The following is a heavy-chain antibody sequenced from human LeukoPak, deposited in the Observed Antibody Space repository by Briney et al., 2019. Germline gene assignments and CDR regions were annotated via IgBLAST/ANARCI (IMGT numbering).Heavy chain of an antibody. CDR3: ARGRCSSTSCPFDYYYYGMDV. J-gene: IGHJ6*02. V-gene: IGHV1-8*01. Sequence: ASVTVSCKGTGYTFTSYDINWVRQAAGQGVEWMGWMNHNRGKTGYAQNFQGRVTMTRNTSISTSYMELSSLISEDTAVYYCARGRCSSTSCPFDYYYYGMDVCCQGTTVTVSS. CDR1: GYTFTSYD. CDR2: MNHNRGKT. D-gene: IGHD2-2*01.